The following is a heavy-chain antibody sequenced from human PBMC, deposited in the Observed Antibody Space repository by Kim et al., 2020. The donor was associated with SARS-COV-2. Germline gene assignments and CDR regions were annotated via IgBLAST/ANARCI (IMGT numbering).Heavy chain of an antibody. CDR2: IKQDGSEK. V-gene: IGHV3-7*03. CDR1: GFTFSSYW. CDR3: VLKGSWSNFDY. Sequence: GGSLRLSCAASGFTFSSYWMSWVRQAPGKGLEWVANIKQDGSEKYYVDSVKGRFTISRDNAKNSLYLQMNSLRAEDTAVYHCVLKGSWSNFDYWGQGTLVTVSS. J-gene: IGHJ4*02. D-gene: IGHD6-13*01.